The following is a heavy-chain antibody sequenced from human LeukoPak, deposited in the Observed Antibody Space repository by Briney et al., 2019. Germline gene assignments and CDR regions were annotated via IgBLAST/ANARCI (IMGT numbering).Heavy chain of an antibody. J-gene: IGHJ6*02. CDR2: IYSGGST. CDR3: AKGFRVGPAVLYGMDV. V-gene: IGHV3-66*01. D-gene: IGHD2-2*01. Sequence: GGSLRLSCAASGFTVSSNYMSWVRQAPGKGLEWVSVIYSGGSTYYADSVKGRFTISRDNSKNTLYLQINSLRAEDPAVYYCAKGFRVGPAVLYGMDVWGQGTTVTVSS. CDR1: GFTVSSNY.